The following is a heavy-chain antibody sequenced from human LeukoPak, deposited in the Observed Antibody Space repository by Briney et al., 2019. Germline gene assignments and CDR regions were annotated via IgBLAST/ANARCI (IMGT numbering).Heavy chain of an antibody. J-gene: IGHJ4*02. CDR3: VRSPRSNYDFWSGYHFDY. Sequence: SETLSLTCTVSGGSISSSSYYWGWIRQPPGKGLEWIGSIYYSGSTYYNPSLKSRVTISVDTSQNQFSVRLSSVTAADTAVYYCVRSPRSNYDFWSGYHFDYWGQGTLVTVSS. D-gene: IGHD3-3*01. V-gene: IGHV4-39*01. CDR1: GGSISSSSYY. CDR2: IYYSGST.